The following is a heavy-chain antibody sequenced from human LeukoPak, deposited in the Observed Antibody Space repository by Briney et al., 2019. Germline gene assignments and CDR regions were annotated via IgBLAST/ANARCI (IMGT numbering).Heavy chain of an antibody. CDR2: IQNDGSDK. CDR1: GINFRSSG. Sequence: GGSLRLSCAASGINFRSSGIHWVRQAPGKGLEWVTFIQNDGSDKSYAASVKGRFTISRGNSKNTVYLHMNSLRADDAALYYCAREGGRAAAGRFDYWGQGTLVTVSS. CDR3: AREGGRAAAGRFDY. D-gene: IGHD6-13*01. J-gene: IGHJ4*02. V-gene: IGHV3-30*02.